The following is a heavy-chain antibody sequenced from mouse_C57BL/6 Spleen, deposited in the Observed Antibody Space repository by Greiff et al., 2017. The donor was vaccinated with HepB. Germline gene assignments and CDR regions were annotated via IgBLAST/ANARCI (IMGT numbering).Heavy chain of an antibody. V-gene: IGHV1-18*01. D-gene: IGHD1-1*01. CDR3: ARWGTTVVPDYYAMDY. Sequence: EVQLQQSGPELVKPGASVKIPCKASGYTFTDYNMDWVKQSHGKSLVWIGEITPNNGGNIYNQKFKGKATLTVDKSSRTAYMELRSLTSADTAVYFSARWGTTVVPDYYAMDYWGHGTSVSGSS. CDR1: GYTFTDYN. CDR2: ITPNNGGN. J-gene: IGHJ4*01.